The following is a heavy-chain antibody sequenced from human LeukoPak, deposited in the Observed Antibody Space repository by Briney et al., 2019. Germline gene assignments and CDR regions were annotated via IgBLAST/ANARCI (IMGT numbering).Heavy chain of an antibody. Sequence: GGSLRLSCAVSGFTFATSWMSWVRQAPGKGLEWVGRIKTKTDGGTTDYAAPVKGRFTISRDDSKNTLYLQMNSLKTEDTAVYYCGTGSACDFWGRGTMVTVSS. J-gene: IGHJ3*01. CDR2: IKTKTDGGTT. CDR1: GFTFATSW. V-gene: IGHV3-15*01. D-gene: IGHD1-14*01. CDR3: GTGSACDF.